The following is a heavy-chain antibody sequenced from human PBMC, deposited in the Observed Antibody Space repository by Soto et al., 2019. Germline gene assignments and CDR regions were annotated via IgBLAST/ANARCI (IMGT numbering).Heavy chain of an antibody. CDR2: IWYDGSNK. Sequence: PGGSLRLYCAASGFTFSSSGMQWVRQAPGKGLEWVAVIWYDGSNKYYADSVKGRFTISRDNSKNTLYLQMNSLRAEVTAVYYCARERPSWRYTDVWGKGTTVTVSS. J-gene: IGHJ6*03. D-gene: IGHD1-1*01. CDR1: GFTFSSSG. V-gene: IGHV3-33*01. CDR3: ARERPSWRYTDV.